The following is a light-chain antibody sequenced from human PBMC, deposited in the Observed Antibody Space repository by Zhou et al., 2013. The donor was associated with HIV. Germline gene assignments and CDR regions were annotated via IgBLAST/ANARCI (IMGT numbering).Light chain of an antibody. J-gene: IGKJ4*01. Sequence: DIQMTQSPSSLSASVGDRVTVTCRATQSISNYLNWYRQKPGKAPELLIFAASRLAIGVPSTVSGSGSGTDFTLTISSLRPEDFATYYCQQSYGTPLTFGGGTKVEIK. CDR2: AAS. CDR3: QQSYGTPLT. V-gene: IGKV1-39*01. CDR1: QSISNY.